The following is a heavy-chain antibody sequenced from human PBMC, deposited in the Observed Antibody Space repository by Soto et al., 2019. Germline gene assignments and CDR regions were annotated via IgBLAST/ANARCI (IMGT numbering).Heavy chain of an antibody. D-gene: IGHD3-10*01. Sequence: PXETLSLTCAVSGLSITSSTYYWGWIRQPPGKGLEWIGTIYYTGSTYYDPSLKSRVTISVDTSKNQFSLKLTSVTAADTAVYYCALSSGKLLWFGEPFSGSGFDHWGQGNLVTVSS. J-gene: IGHJ5*02. CDR3: ALSSGKLLWFGEPFSGSGFDH. V-gene: IGHV4-39*01. CDR2: IYYTGST. CDR1: GLSITSSTYY.